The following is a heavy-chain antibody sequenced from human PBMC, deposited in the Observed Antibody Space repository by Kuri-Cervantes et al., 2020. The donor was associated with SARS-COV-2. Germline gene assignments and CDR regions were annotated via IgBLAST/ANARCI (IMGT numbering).Heavy chain of an antibody. V-gene: IGHV4-34*01. Sequence: GSLRLSCAVYGGSFSGYYWSWIRHPPGKGLEWIGEINHSGSTNYNPSLKSRVTISVDTSKNQFSLKLSSVTAADTAVYYCARGKLLYYDFWSGYLQQYGMNVWAKGPS. CDR2: INHSGST. CDR3: ARGKLLYYDFWSGYLQQYGMNV. J-gene: IGHJ6*04. D-gene: IGHD3-3*01. CDR1: GGSFSGYY.